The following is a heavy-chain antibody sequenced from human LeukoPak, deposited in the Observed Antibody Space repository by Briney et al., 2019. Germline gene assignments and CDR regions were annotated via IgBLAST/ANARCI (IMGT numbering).Heavy chain of an antibody. CDR1: GFTFSSYG. CDR2: IWYDGSNK. CDR3: ARDLYYGSGSYYDY. D-gene: IGHD3-10*01. J-gene: IGHJ4*02. Sequence: GRSLRLSCAASGFTFSSYGMHWVRQAPGKGPEWVALIWYDGSNKYYADSVKGRFTISRDNSKNTLYLQMNSLRAEDTAVYYCARDLYYGSGSYYDYWGQGTLVTVSS. V-gene: IGHV3-33*01.